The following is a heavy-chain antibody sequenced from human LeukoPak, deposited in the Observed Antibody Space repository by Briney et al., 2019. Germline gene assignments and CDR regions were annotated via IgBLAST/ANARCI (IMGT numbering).Heavy chain of an antibody. Sequence: PSETLSLPCTVSGGSISSSSYYWGWIRQPPGKGLEWIGSIYYSGSTYYNPSLKSRVTISVDTSKNQFSLKLSSVTAADTAVYYCARGSSSITLRPFDYWGQGTLVTISS. J-gene: IGHJ4*02. CDR3: ARGSSSITLRPFDY. CDR2: IYYSGST. CDR1: GGSISSSSYY. D-gene: IGHD1-14*01. V-gene: IGHV4-39*07.